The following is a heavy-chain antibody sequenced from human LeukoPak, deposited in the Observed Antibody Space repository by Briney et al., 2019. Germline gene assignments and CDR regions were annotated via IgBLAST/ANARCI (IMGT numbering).Heavy chain of an antibody. CDR2: IYPGDSET. J-gene: IGHJ3*02. V-gene: IGHV5-51*01. CDR3: ARLPDAFDI. CDR1: GNIFSNYW. Sequence: GESLKISCQASGNIFSNYWIGWVRQMPGKGLEWMAIIYPGDSETKYSPSFQGQVTISVDKSISTTYLQWSSVKASDTAMYYCARLPDAFDIWGQGTMVTVSS.